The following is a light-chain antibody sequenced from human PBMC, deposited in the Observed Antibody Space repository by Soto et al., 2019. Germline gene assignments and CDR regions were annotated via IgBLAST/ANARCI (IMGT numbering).Light chain of an antibody. Sequence: EVVMTQSPATLSVSPGDTATLSCRASQSVSSSLAWYQQKPGQPPRLLIYGSSTRATGVPARFSGSGSGTEFTLTISRLQSEDFVVYYCQQYYNWRPRFGQGTKVEIK. CDR2: GSS. V-gene: IGKV3-15*01. J-gene: IGKJ1*01. CDR3: QQYYNWRPR. CDR1: QSVSSS.